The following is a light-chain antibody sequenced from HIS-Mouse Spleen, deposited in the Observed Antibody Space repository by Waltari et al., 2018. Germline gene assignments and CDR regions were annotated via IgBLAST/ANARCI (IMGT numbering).Light chain of an antibody. CDR3: QVWDSSTVV. J-gene: IGLJ2*01. V-gene: IGLV3-9*01. CDR1: NIGRKN. Sequence: SYELTQPLSVSVALGQTARITCGGNNIGRKNVHWYQQTPGQAPVLVIYRDSNRPSGIPERFSGSNSGNTATLTISRAQAGDEADYYCQVWDSSTVVFGGGTKLTVL. CDR2: RDS.